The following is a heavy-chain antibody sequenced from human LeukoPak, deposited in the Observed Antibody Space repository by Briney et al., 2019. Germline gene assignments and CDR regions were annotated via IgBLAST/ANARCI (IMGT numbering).Heavy chain of an antibody. V-gene: IGHV3-7*03. CDR1: GFSFSNYW. CDR2: IKEDGSAR. CDR3: ARDPRDDHNSLDY. Sequence: SGGSLRLSCAASGFSFSNYWMSWVRQSPEQGLEWVANIKEDGSARYYVDSVKGRFTISRDNPKNSLYLQMGSLRADDTAMYYCARDPRDDHNSLDYWGQGTQVTVSS. D-gene: IGHD5-24*01. J-gene: IGHJ4*02.